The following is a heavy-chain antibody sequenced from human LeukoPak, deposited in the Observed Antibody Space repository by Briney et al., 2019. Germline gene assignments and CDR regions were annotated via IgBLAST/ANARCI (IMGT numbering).Heavy chain of an antibody. CDR2: IETNTGNP. V-gene: IGHV7-4-1*02. CDR1: GYSFNDYT. J-gene: IGHJ4*02. CDR3: ARGGPFDY. Sequence: ASVKISCKASGYSFNDYTINWVRQAPGQGLEWMGKIETNTGNPTYAQGFTGRLVFSVDTSVSTAYLQISNLKTDDSAVYYCARGGPFDYWGQGTLVTVSS.